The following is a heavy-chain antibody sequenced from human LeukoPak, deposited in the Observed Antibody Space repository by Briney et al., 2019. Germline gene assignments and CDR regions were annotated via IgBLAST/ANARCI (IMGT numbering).Heavy chain of an antibody. CDR3: AKLGGQELHNYYVAV. D-gene: IGHD3-16*01. J-gene: IGHJ6*03. Sequence: PGGSLRLSCAASGFTFSSYAMSWVRQAPGKGLELVSGIIDSGESTYYANFAKGRFTISRDNSNNTLYLQMNSLRAEDTAVYYCAKLGGQELHNYYVAVCGKGTTVAVSS. CDR2: IIDSGEST. V-gene: IGHV3-23*01. CDR1: GFTFSSYA.